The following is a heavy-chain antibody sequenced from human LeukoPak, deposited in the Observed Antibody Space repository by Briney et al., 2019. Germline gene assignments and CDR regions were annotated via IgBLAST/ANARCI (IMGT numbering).Heavy chain of an antibody. D-gene: IGHD3-10*01. CDR2: IYYSRST. V-gene: IGHV4-59*01. J-gene: IGHJ3*02. CDR3: ASITREAFDI. Sequence: PSETLSLTCTVSGGSISRYYWSWIRQPPGKGLEWIGYIYYSRSTNYNPSLKSRVIISVDTSKNQFSLKVSSVSAADTAVYYCASITREAFDIWGQGTMVTVSS. CDR1: GGSISRYY.